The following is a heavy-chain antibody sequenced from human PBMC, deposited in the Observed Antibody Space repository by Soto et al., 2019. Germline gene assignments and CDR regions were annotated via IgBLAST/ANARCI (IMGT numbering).Heavy chain of an antibody. CDR2: MYYNGNI. J-gene: IGHJ5*02. V-gene: IGHV4-59*01. CDR3: ASGGNWFDP. CDR1: GGSISNYY. D-gene: IGHD3-16*01. Sequence: SETLSLTCNVSGGSISNYYWTWVLQSPEKGLEWIGYMYYNGNINYNPSLKSRVTISIDTSKNQFSLTLKSVTAADTAVYYCASGGNWFDPWGQGVLVTVSS.